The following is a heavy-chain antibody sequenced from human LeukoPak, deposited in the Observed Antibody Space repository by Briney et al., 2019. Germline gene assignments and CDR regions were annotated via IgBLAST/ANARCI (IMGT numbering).Heavy chain of an antibody. J-gene: IGHJ4*02. D-gene: IGHD6-6*01. V-gene: IGHV3-21*04. CDR1: GFTFSSYS. Sequence: GGSLRLSCAASGFTFSSYSMNWVRQAPGKGLEWVSSISSSSSHIYYADSVKGRFTISRDNAKNSLYLQMNSLRAEDTALYYCAKGKGAAPLLDIDYWGQGTLVTVSS. CDR3: AKGKGAAPLLDIDY. CDR2: ISSSSSHI.